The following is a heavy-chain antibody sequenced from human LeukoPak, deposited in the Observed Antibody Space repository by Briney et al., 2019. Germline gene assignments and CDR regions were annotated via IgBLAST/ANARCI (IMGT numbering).Heavy chain of an antibody. CDR3: ARHSSGWLAYFDY. CDR1: VFTFSHYY. CDR2: ISSSGITI. Sequence: GGSLRLSCAASVFTFSHYYMSWIRQAPGKGLEWVSYISSSGITIYYEDSVKGRFTISRDNAKNSLYLKMNSLRAEDTAVYYCARHSSGWLAYFDYWGQGTLVTVSS. V-gene: IGHV3-11*01. D-gene: IGHD6-19*01. J-gene: IGHJ4*02.